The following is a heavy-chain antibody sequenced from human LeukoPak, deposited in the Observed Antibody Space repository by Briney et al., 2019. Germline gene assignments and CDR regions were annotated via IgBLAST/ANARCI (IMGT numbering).Heavy chain of an antibody. J-gene: IGHJ6*02. V-gene: IGHV7-4-1*02. D-gene: IGHD1-14*01. Sequence: ASVKVSCKASGYTFTSYAMNWVRQAPGQGLEWMGWINTNTGNPTYAQGFTGRFVFSLDTSVSTAYLQISSLKAEDTAVYYCAKVSGGGLYYDGMDVWGQGTTVTVSS. CDR2: INTNTGNP. CDR1: GYTFTSYA. CDR3: AKVSGGGLYYDGMDV.